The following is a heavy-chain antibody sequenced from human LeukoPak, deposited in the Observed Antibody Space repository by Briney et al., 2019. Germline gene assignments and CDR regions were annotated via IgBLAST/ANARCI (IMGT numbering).Heavy chain of an antibody. V-gene: IGHV4-59*11. D-gene: IGHD4-17*01. CDR1: DDSFSSHY. CDR3: ARDLVTVTKGFDI. J-gene: IGHJ3*02. CDR2: ISYIGST. Sequence: SETLSLTCAVSDDSFSSHYWTWIRQPPGKGLEWIGYISYIGSTNYNPSLKSRVTISIDTSKNQFSLKLSSVTAADAAVYYCARDLVTVTKGFDIWGQGTMVSVSS.